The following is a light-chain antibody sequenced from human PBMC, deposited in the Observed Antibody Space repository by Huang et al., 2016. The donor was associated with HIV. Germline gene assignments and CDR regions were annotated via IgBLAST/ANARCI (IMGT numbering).Light chain of an antibody. Sequence: EVLLTQSPGTLSSSPGERVTVSCRASQSLSHSFIAWYQQRPGQAPRLLIYAASTRASVIPDIFSGSGSGTYFTLTINRLEPSDFAVYYCHQYGTSPYTFGQGTNLDVK. J-gene: IGKJ2*01. CDR3: HQYGTSPYT. CDR2: AAS. V-gene: IGKV3-20*01. CDR1: QSLSHSF.